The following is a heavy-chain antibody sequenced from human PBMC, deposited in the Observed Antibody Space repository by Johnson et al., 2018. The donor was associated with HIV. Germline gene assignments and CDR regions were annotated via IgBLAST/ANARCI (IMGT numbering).Heavy chain of an antibody. CDR3: ARGAYSSSLTFDI. J-gene: IGHJ3*02. Sequence: QVQLVESGGGVVQPGRSLRLSCAASGFTFSSYAMHWVRQAPGKGLEWVAVISYDGSKKYHGDSVKGRFTISRDNSKDTLYLQMNSLRAEDTAVYSCARGAYSSSLTFDIWGQGTMVTVSS. CDR2: ISYDGSKK. V-gene: IGHV3-30*04. D-gene: IGHD6-6*01. CDR1: GFTFSSYA.